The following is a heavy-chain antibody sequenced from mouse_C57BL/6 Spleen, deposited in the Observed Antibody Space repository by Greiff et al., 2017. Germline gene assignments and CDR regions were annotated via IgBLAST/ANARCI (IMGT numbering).Heavy chain of an antibody. D-gene: IGHD1-1*01. CDR2: IDPSESYT. Sequence: QVQLQQPGAELVMPGASVKLSCKASGYTFTSYWMHWVKQRPGQGLEWIGEIDPSESYTNYNQKFKGKSTLTVDKSSSTAYMQLSSLTSEDSAVYYCARRGYYAWYFDVWGTGTTVTVSS. V-gene: IGHV1-69*01. CDR3: ARRGYYAWYFDV. J-gene: IGHJ1*03. CDR1: GYTFTSYW.